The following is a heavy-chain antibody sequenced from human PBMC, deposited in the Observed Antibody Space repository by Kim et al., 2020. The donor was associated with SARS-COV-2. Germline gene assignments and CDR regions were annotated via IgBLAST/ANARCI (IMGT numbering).Heavy chain of an antibody. CDR3: ARQRRQAVATFDY. V-gene: IGHV4-39*01. D-gene: IGHD5-12*01. J-gene: IGHJ4*02. Sequence: YNPSPKSRVTISVDTSKNQFSLKLSSVTAADTAVYYCARQRRQAVATFDYWGQGTLVTVSS.